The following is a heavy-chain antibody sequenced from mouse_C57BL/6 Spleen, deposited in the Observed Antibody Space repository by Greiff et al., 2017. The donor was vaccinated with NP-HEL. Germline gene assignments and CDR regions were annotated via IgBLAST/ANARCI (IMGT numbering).Heavy chain of an antibody. CDR2: IDPSDSYT. Sequence: VQLQQPGAELVMPGASVKLSCKASGYTFTSYWMHWVKQRPGQGLEWIGEIDPSDSYTNYNQKFKGKSTLTVDKSSSTAYMQLSSLTSEDSAVYYCARGDLLSWCADWGQGTLVTVSA. V-gene: IGHV1-69*01. D-gene: IGHD2-1*01. CDR3: ARGDLLSWCAD. CDR1: GYTFTSYW. J-gene: IGHJ3*01.